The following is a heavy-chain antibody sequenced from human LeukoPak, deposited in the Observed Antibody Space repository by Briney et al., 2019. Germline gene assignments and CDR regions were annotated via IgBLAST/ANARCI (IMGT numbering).Heavy chain of an antibody. D-gene: IGHD3-9*01. CDR3: ARGADSGYSSDN. V-gene: IGHV3-11*01. J-gene: IGHJ4*02. CDR1: GFSFSDDY. CDR2: ISRSGSTI. Sequence: GGSLRLSCAASGFSFSDDYMTWIRQAPGKGLEWVSYISRSGSTIYYADSVKGRFTISRDNAKKSLYLHMTRLRAEDTAVYYCARGADSGYSSDNWGQGTLVSVSS.